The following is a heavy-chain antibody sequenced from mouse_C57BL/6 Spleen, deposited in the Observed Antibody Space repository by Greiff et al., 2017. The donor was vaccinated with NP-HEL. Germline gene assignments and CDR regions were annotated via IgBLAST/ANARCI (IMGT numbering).Heavy chain of an antibody. CDR1: GFTFSSYT. Sequence: EVMLVESGGGLVKPGGSLKLSCAASGFTFSSYTMSWVRQTPEKRLEWVATISGGGGNTYYPDSVKGRFTISRDNTKNTLYLQMSSLRSEDTALYYCARDSNYPYAMDYWGQGTSVTVSS. CDR3: ARDSNYPYAMDY. D-gene: IGHD2-5*01. V-gene: IGHV5-9*01. CDR2: ISGGGGNT. J-gene: IGHJ4*01.